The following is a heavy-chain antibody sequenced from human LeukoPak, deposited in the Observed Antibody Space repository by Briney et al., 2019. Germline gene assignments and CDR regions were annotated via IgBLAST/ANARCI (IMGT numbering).Heavy chain of an antibody. CDR1: GGSISSSSYY. V-gene: IGHV4-39*01. CDR3: ARRDHSSGWPHFDY. D-gene: IGHD6-19*01. J-gene: IGHJ4*02. Sequence: SETLSLTCTVSGGSISSSSYYWGWIRQPPGKGLEWIGSIYYSGSTYYNPSLKSRVTITVGTSKNQFSLKLGSVTAADTAVYYCARRDHSSGWPHFDYWGQGTLVTVSS. CDR2: IYYSGST.